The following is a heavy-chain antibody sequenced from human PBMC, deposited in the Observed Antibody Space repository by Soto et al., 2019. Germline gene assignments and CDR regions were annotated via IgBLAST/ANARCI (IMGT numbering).Heavy chain of an antibody. CDR2: ISSSSSYI. CDR3: ARGDSDYEDFDYYYYGMDV. Sequence: NPGGSLRLSCAASGFTFSSYSMNWVRQAPGKGLEWVSSISSSSSYIYYADSVKGRFTISRDNAKNSLYLQMNSLRAEDTAVYYCARGDSDYEDFDYYYYGMDVRGQGTTVTVSS. CDR1: GFTFSSYS. D-gene: IGHD4-4*01. V-gene: IGHV3-21*01. J-gene: IGHJ6*02.